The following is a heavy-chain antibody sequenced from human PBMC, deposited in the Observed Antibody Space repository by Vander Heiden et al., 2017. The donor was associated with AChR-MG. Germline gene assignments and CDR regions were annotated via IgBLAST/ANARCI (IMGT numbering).Heavy chain of an antibody. CDR2: IKSKTDGGTT. J-gene: IGHJ2*01. Sequence: EVQLVESGGGLVKPGGSLRLSCAASGFTFSNAWMSWVRQAPGKGLEWVGRIKSKTDGGTTDYAAPVKGRFTISRDDSKNTLYLQMNSLKTEDTAVYYCTTERRANWGSSRYFDLWGRGTLVTVSS. D-gene: IGHD7-27*01. CDR3: TTERRANWGSSRYFDL. V-gene: IGHV3-15*01. CDR1: GFTFSNAW.